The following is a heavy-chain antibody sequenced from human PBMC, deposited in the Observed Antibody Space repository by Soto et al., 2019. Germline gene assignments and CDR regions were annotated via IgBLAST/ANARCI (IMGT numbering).Heavy chain of an antibody. CDR3: AREGYCSGVSCYDWFDP. CDR2: IYYSGST. D-gene: IGHD2-15*01. Sequence: SETLSLTCTVSGGSISSSYRSWIRQPPGKVLEWIGYIYYSGSTNYNPSLKSRFTISVDTSKNPFSLKLSPVTAADTAVYYWAREGYCSGVSCYDWFDPWGQGTLVTVSS. CDR1: GGSISSSY. V-gene: IGHV4-59*01. J-gene: IGHJ5*02.